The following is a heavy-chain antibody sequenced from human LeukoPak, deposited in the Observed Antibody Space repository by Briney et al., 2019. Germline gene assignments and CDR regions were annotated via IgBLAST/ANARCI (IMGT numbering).Heavy chain of an antibody. CDR1: GGSFSGYY. V-gene: IGHV4-34*01. D-gene: IGHD5-18*01. J-gene: IGHJ4*02. CDR2: INHSGST. Sequence: SETLSLTCAVYGGSFSGYYWSWIRQPPGKGLEWIGEINHSGSTNYNPSLKSRVTISVDTSKNQFSLKLSSVTAADTAVYYCATLSDTAMVGDYWGQGTLVTVSS. CDR3: ATLSDTAMVGDY.